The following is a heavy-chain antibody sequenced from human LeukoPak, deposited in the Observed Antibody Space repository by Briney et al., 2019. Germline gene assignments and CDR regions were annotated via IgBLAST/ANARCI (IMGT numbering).Heavy chain of an antibody. CDR2: IKQDGSEK. CDR3: ARGYFSSSGRGMDV. V-gene: IGHV3-7*01. J-gene: IGHJ6*02. Sequence: PGGSLRLSCEAPGFTFNNYWMSWVRQAPRKGLEWVANIKQDGSEKSYVDSVKGRFTISRDNAKNSLFLQMDSLRAEDTAVYYCARGYFSSSGRGMDVLGQGTTVTVSS. CDR1: GFTFNNYW. D-gene: IGHD6-13*01.